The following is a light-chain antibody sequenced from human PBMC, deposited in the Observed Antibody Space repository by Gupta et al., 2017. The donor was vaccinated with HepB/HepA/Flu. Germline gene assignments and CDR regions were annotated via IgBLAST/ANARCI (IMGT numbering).Light chain of an antibody. CDR3: SSYTSSSTVV. J-gene: IGLJ3*02. CDR1: RSDLGTYNY. Sequence: SALTPPAPVSGSPVQSITIPCTGTRSDLGTYNYVSWYQQHPGKAPKVLIYDVRKRPAGVANRFSGSKSGNTASLTISGRQAEDEAHYYCSSYTSSSTVVFGGGTKVTVL. CDR2: DVR. V-gene: IGLV2-14*03.